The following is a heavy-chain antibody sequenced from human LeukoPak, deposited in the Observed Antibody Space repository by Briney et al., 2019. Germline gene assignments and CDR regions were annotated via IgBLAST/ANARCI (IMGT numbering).Heavy chain of an antibody. J-gene: IGHJ6*02. CDR1: GYTFTGYY. CDR3: ATIGVVPAANTYGMDV. Sequence: ASVKVSCKASGYTFTGYYMHWVRQAPRQGLEWMGRINPNSGGTNYAQKFQGRVTMTRDTSISTAYMELSRLRSDDTAVYYCATIGVVPAANTYGMDVWGQGTTVTVSS. V-gene: IGHV1-2*06. CDR2: INPNSGGT. D-gene: IGHD2-2*01.